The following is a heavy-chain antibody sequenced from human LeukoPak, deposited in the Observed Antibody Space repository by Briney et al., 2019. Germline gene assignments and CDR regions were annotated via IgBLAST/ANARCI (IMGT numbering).Heavy chain of an antibody. CDR2: INHSGST. D-gene: IGHD3-22*01. CDR1: GGSFSGYY. J-gene: IGHJ4*02. CDR3: ARAGDSSGYSDY. Sequence: PSEPLSLTCAVHGGSFSGYYWSWISPPPGKGLQWIREINHSGSTNYNPSLKSRVTISVDTSKDQFSLKLSSVTAADTAVYYWARAGDSSGYSDYWGQGTLVTVAS. V-gene: IGHV4-34*01.